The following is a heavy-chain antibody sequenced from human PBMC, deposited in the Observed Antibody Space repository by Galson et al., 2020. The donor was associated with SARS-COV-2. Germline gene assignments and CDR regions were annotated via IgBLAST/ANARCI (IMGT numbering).Heavy chain of an antibody. CDR3: ARARVRAAAGRLNYSYFGMAV. CDR1: GYTFTGYY. Sequence: ASVKVSCKASGYTFTGYYIHWVRQAHGQGLEWMGWINPDSGGTKYAQKFQGRVSMTRDTSISTGYMELSRLRSDDTAVYYCARARVRAAAGRLNYSYFGMAVWGQGTTVTVSS. CDR2: INPDSGGT. D-gene: IGHD6-13*01. J-gene: IGHJ6*02. V-gene: IGHV1-2*02.